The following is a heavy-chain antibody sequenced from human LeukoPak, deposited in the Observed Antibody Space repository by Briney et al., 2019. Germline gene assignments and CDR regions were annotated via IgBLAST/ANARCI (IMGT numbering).Heavy chain of an antibody. CDR2: INGRGSNT. J-gene: IGHJ4*02. D-gene: IGHD6-6*01. CDR1: GFSFSSYA. CDR3: ARLISTSSSRFSDY. V-gene: IGHV3-23*01. Sequence: GGSLRLSCAASGFSFSSYAMTWVRQAPGKGLEWVSSINGRGSNTYYADSVQGRFTISRDNSKNTLYLQMNSLRAEDTAVYYCARLISTSSSRFSDYWGQGTLVTVSS.